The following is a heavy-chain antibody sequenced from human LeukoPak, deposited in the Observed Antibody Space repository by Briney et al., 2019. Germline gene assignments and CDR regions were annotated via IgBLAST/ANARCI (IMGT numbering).Heavy chain of an antibody. CDR2: IVVGSGNT. Sequence: SVKVSCKASGFSFTSSAMQWVRQARGQRLEWIGWIVVGSGNTNYAQKFQERVTITRDMSTSTAYMELSSLRSEDTAVYYCAAASSFYSSGWYGSGDYWGQGTLVTVSS. CDR1: GFSFTSSA. D-gene: IGHD6-19*01. J-gene: IGHJ4*02. V-gene: IGHV1-58*02. CDR3: AAASSFYSSGWYGSGDY.